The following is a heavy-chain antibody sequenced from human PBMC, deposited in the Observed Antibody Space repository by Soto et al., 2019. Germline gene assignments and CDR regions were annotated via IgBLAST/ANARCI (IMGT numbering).Heavy chain of an antibody. CDR2: ITSSANTI. Sequence: GGSLRLSCAASGFTFIDHFMSWSRQAPGKGLEWISFITSSANTIYYADSVKGRFTISRDNAKNSLYLEMNSLRAEDTAVYYCARENTRGRSFEYWGQGALVTVSS. J-gene: IGHJ4*02. D-gene: IGHD3-10*01. CDR1: GFTFIDHF. CDR3: ARENTRGRSFEY. V-gene: IGHV3-11*01.